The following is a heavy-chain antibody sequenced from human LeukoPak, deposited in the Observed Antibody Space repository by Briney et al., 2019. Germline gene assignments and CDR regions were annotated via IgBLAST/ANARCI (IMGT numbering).Heavy chain of an antibody. J-gene: IGHJ4*02. Sequence: SVKVSCKASGYTFTSYYMHWVRQAPGQGLEWMGGIIPIFGTANYAQKFQGRVTITADESTSTAYMELSSLRSEDTAVYYCASQIYCSSTSCYTYYFDYWGQGTLVTVSS. CDR2: IIPIFGTA. CDR3: ASQIYCSSTSCYTYYFDY. CDR1: GYTFTSYY. V-gene: IGHV1-69*13. D-gene: IGHD2-2*02.